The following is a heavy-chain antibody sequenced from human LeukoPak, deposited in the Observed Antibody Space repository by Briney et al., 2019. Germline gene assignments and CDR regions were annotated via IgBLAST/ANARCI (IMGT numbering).Heavy chain of an antibody. V-gene: IGHV3-23*01. Sequence: GGTLRLSCAASGFAFSSYAMNWVRQAPGKGLEWVSAINGNGGSTYYADSVKGRFTISRDNSKNTLYLQMNSLRAEDTAVYYCAKASHKYYYDSSDIDYWGQGTLVTVSS. CDR2: INGNGGST. J-gene: IGHJ4*02. CDR1: GFAFSSYA. CDR3: AKASHKYYYDSSDIDY. D-gene: IGHD3-22*01.